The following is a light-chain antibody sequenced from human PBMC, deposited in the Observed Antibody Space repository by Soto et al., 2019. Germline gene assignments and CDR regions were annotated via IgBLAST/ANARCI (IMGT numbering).Light chain of an antibody. CDR2: DDA. CDR3: QVWDSSSDHYV. V-gene: IGLV3-21*02. J-gene: IGLJ1*01. Sequence: SYELIQPPSVSVAPGQTARITCGGHNIGSESVHWYQQKPGQAPVLVVCDDADRPSGIPERFSGSNSGNTATLTISRVEAGDEADYYCQVWDSSSDHYVFGTGTKVTVL. CDR1: NIGSES.